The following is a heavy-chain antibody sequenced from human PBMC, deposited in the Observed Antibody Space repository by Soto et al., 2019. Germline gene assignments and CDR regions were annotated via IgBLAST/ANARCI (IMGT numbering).Heavy chain of an antibody. CDR3: ARTFHTYYYDSSGYHSYFDY. CDR2: IYYSGST. J-gene: IGHJ4*02. Sequence: PSETLSLTCTVSGGSISSGDYYWSWIRQPPGKGLEWIGYIYYSGSTYYNPSLKSRVTISVDTSKNQFSLKLSSVTAADTAVYYCARTFHTYYYDSSGYHSYFDYWGQGTLVTVSS. V-gene: IGHV4-30-4*01. D-gene: IGHD3-22*01. CDR1: GGSISSGDYY.